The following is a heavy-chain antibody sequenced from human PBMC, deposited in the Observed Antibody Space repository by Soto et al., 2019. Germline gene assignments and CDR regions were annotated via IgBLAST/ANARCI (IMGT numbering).Heavy chain of an antibody. Sequence: GSLRLSCAASGFTFSSYWMSWVRQAPGKGLEWVANIKQDGSEKYYVDSVKGRFTISRDNAKNSLYLQMNSLRAEDTAVYYCARAHPIIAAAGTYYYYGMDVWGQGTTVTVSS. V-gene: IGHV3-7*05. CDR1: GFTFSSYW. CDR3: ARAHPIIAAAGTYYYYGMDV. J-gene: IGHJ6*02. CDR2: IKQDGSEK. D-gene: IGHD6-13*01.